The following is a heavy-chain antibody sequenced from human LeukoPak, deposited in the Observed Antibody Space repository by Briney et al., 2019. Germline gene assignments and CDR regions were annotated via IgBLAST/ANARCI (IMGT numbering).Heavy chain of an antibody. V-gene: IGHV2-5*02. Sequence: SGPTLVRPTQTLTLTCTFSGFSLSTSGVGVGWIRQPPGKALEWLALISWDDDKRYSPSLNNRLTITRGTSKNQVVLTMTNMDPVDTGTYYCARANAVAGTIDYWGQGTLVTVSS. J-gene: IGHJ4*02. CDR2: ISWDDDK. CDR1: GFSLSTSGVG. CDR3: ARANAVAGTIDY. D-gene: IGHD6-19*01.